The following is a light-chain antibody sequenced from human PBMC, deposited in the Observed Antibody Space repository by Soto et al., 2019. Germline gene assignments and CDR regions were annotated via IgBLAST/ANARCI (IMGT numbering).Light chain of an antibody. V-gene: IGKV3-20*01. J-gene: IGKJ2*01. Sequence: EIVLTQSPGTLSLSPGERATLSCRASQSVSSSYLAWYQQKPGQAPRLLIYGASSRATGIPERFSGSGSGADFTLTISRLEPEEFAVYYCQQYGSSPPTFGQGNK. CDR1: QSVSSSY. CDR2: GAS. CDR3: QQYGSSPPT.